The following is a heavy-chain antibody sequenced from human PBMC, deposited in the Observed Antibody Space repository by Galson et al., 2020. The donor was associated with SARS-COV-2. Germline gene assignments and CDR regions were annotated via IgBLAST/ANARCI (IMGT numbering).Heavy chain of an antibody. D-gene: IGHD6-13*01. Sequence: SETLSLTCAVYGGSFSGYYWSWIRQPPGKGLEWIGEINHSGSTNYNPSLKSRVTISVDTSKNQFSLKLSSVTAADTAVYYCARWRGSWNGGFDYWGQGTLVTVSS. CDR3: ARWRGSWNGGFDY. J-gene: IGHJ4*02. CDR2: INHSGST. CDR1: GGSFSGYY. V-gene: IGHV4-34*01.